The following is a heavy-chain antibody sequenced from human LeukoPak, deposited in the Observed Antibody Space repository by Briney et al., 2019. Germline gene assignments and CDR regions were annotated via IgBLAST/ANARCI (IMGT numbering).Heavy chain of an antibody. V-gene: IGHV1-69*04. Sequence: ASVKVSCKASGGTFSSYAISWVRQAPGQGLEWMGRTIPIFGIANYAQKFQGRVTITADKSTSTAYMELGSLRSEDTAVYCCAREITPRNYYDSSGYSFQHWGQGTLVTVSS. CDR2: TIPIFGIA. CDR1: GGTFSSYA. J-gene: IGHJ1*01. D-gene: IGHD3-22*01. CDR3: AREITPRNYYDSSGYSFQH.